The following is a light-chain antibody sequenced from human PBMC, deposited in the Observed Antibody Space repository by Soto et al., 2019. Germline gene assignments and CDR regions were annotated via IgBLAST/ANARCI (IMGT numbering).Light chain of an antibody. CDR2: DVT. CDR3: VSYTSTNTQA. Sequence: QSALTQPASVSGSQGQSITISCTGTSSDARGYNDASWYQQHPGKAPKLIIFDVTNRHSGVSNRFSGSQSGNTASLTISGLQTEDEADYYCVSYTSTNTQAFGGGTKLTVL. J-gene: IGLJ3*02. CDR1: SSDARGYND. V-gene: IGLV2-14*03.